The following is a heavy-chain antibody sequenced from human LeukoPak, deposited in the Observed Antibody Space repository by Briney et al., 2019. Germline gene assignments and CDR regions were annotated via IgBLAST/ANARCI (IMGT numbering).Heavy chain of an antibody. D-gene: IGHD5-24*01. V-gene: IGHV3-30*02. CDR3: AKDLEMATIAIDY. CDR1: GFTFSSYG. J-gene: IGHJ4*02. Sequence: PGGSLRLSCAASGFTFSSYGMHWVRQAPGKGLEWVAFIRYDGSNKYYADSVKGRFTISRDNSKNTLYLQMNSLRAEDTAVYYCAKDLEMATIAIDYWGQGTLVTVSS. CDR2: IRYDGSNK.